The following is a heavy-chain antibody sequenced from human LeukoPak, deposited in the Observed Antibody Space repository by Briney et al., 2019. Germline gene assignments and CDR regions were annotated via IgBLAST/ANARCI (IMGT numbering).Heavy chain of an antibody. CDR2: INHSGST. CDR3: ARDGHGVITLTRVDAFDI. CDR1: GGSFSVYQ. V-gene: IGHV4-34*01. J-gene: IGHJ3*02. D-gene: IGHD3-22*01. Sequence: KTSETLSLTCAVYGGSFSVYQWSCIRQPPGKGLEWIGEINHSGSTNYNPSLKSRVTISVDTSKNQFSLKLSSVTAADTAVYYCARDGHGVITLTRVDAFDIWGQGTMVTVSS.